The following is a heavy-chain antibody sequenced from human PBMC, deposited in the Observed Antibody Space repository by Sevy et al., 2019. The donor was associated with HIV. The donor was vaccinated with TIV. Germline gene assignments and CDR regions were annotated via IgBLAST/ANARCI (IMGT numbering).Heavy chain of an antibody. CDR1: GFTFSSYA. V-gene: IGHV3-23*01. D-gene: IGHD3-10*01. CDR2: ISGGGGST. J-gene: IGHJ4*02. CDR3: AKDLERITMVRGVIMGTFDY. Sequence: GGSLRLSCPASGFTFSSYAMSWDRQAPGKGLEWVSAISGGGGSTYYAHSAKGRFTISRDNAKNTLYLQMNSLRAEDTAVYYYAKDLERITMVRGVIMGTFDYWGQGTLVTVSS.